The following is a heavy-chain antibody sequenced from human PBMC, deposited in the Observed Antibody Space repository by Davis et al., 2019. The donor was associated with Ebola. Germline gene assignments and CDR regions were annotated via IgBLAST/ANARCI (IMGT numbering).Heavy chain of an antibody. V-gene: IGHV3-48*02. CDR2: ITKGSDAT. CDR1: GFLFSDFS. CDR3: ARDYIFAFDF. Sequence: PGGSLRLSCAASGFLFSDFSMNWVRQAPGKGLEWITYITKGSDATHYADSVKGRFTVSRDNAKNSVFLQMNSLRDEDSAVYYCARDYIFAFDFWGQGTQVTVSS. J-gene: IGHJ4*02. D-gene: IGHD4-11*01.